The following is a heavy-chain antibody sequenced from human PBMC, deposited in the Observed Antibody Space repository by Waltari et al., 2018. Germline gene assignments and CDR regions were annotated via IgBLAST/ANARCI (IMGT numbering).Heavy chain of an antibody. CDR3: ARERDAYNDYFDY. Sequence: EVQLVESGGGLVQPGGSLRLSCAASGFTFSNYEMTWVRQAPGKGVEWVSYMSSSGSTINYADSVKGRFTSSRDNAKNSLYLQMNSLRVEDTAVYYCARERDAYNDYFDYWGQGTLVTVSS. CDR1: GFTFSNYE. J-gene: IGHJ4*02. CDR2: MSSSGSTI. D-gene: IGHD1-1*01. V-gene: IGHV3-48*03.